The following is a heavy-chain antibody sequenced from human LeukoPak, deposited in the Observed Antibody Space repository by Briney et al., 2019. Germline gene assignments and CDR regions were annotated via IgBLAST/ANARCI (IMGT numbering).Heavy chain of an antibody. CDR2: INPNSGGT. J-gene: IGHJ4*02. CDR1: GYTFTGYY. CDR3: ARDGVAVAGTVTSDY. Sequence: ASVKVSCKASGYTFTGYYMHWVRQAPGQGLEWMGWINPNSGGTSYAQKFQGRVTMTRDTSISTAYMELSRLRSDDTAVYYCARDGVAVAGTVTSDYWGQGTLVTVSS. V-gene: IGHV1-2*02. D-gene: IGHD6-19*01.